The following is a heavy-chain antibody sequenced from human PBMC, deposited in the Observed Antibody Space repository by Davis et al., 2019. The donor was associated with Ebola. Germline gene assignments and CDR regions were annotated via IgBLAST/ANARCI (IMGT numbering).Heavy chain of an antibody. CDR3: ARREQLVRERIYYYYYGMDV. CDR1: GFTFSSYW. Sequence: PGGSLRLSCAASGFTFSSYWISWVRQMPGKGLEWMGRIDPSDSYTNYSPSFQAHVTISADKSISTAYLQWSSLKASDTAMYYCARREQLVRERIYYYYYGMDVWGQGTTVTVSS. D-gene: IGHD6-6*01. J-gene: IGHJ6*02. CDR2: IDPSDSYT. V-gene: IGHV5-10-1*01.